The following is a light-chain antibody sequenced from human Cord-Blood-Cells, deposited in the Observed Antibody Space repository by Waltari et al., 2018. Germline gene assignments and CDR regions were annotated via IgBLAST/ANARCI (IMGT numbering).Light chain of an antibody. J-gene: IGLJ3*02. V-gene: IGLV2-11*01. CDR2: DVS. CDR3: CSYAGSYTWA. CDR1: SSDVGGYNY. Sequence: QSALTQPRSVSGSPGQSVTISCTGTSSDVGGYNYVSWYQQHPGKAPKLMIYDVSKRPSGVPDRGCGSESGNTASLTISWCRGEDDAVYYCCSYAGSYTWAFGGGTKLTVL.